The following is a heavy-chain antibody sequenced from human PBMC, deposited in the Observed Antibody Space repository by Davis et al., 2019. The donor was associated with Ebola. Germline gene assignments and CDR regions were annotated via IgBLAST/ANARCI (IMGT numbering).Heavy chain of an antibody. V-gene: IGHV3-11*06. CDR2: ISSSSSYI. D-gene: IGHD2-2*01. J-gene: IGHJ5*02. CDR3: ARGGEGVVVVPAA. CDR1: GFTFSDYY. Sequence: PGGSLRLSCAASGFTFSDYYMSWIRQAPGKGLEWVSYISSSSSYIYYADSVKGRFTISRDNAKNSLYLQMNSLRAEETAVYYCARGGEGVVVVPAAWGQGTLVTVSS.